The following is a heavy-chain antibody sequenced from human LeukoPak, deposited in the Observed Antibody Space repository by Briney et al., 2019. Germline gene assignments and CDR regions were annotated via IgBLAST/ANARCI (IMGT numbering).Heavy chain of an antibody. CDR3: ARVGQDYYYGMDA. Sequence: GGSLRLSCAASGFKFSDYYMSWIRQAPGKGLEWVAYISSSTGLTNYADFVEGRFTISRDNIKNSLFLQMNNLRVEDTAMYYCARVGQDYYYGMDAWGQGTTVTVSS. J-gene: IGHJ6*02. V-gene: IGHV3-11*06. CDR2: ISSSTGLT. CDR1: GFKFSDYY.